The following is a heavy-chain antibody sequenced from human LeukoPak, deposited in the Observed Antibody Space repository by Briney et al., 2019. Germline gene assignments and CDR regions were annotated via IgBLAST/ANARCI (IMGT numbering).Heavy chain of an antibody. J-gene: IGHJ6*04. CDR1: GGSFSGYY. D-gene: IGHD3-10*01. Sequence: SETLSLTCAVYGGSFSGYYWSWIRQPPGKGLEWIGKINHSGSTNYNPSLKSRVTISVDTSKNQFSLKLSSVTAADTAVYYCARARSGYYYYYYGMDVWGKGTTVTVSS. CDR2: INHSGST. CDR3: ARARSGYYYYYYGMDV. V-gene: IGHV4-34*01.